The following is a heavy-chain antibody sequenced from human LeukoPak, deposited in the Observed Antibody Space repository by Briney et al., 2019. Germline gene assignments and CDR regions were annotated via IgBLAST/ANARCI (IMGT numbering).Heavy chain of an antibody. CDR1: GGSFSGYY. V-gene: IGHV4-34*01. CDR3: ARLEWLRFGLYY. D-gene: IGHD5-12*01. J-gene: IGHJ4*02. CDR2: INHSGST. Sequence: SETLSLTCAVYGGSFSGYYWSWIRQPPGKGLEWIGEINHSGSTNYNPSLKSRVTISVDTSKNQFSLKLSSVTAADTAVYYCARLEWLRFGLYYCGQGNLVTVSS.